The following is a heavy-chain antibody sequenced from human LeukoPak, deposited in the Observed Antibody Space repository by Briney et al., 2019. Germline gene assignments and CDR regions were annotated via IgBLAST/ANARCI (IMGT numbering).Heavy chain of an antibody. D-gene: IGHD3-3*02. CDR2: IKYDGTRT. CDR3: DTIFTVDPFDY. CDR1: GMTFDRHG. V-gene: IGHV3-30*02. J-gene: IGHJ4*02. Sequence: GGSLTLSCEVSGMTFDRHGMHWVRQSPGKGLEWLTFIKYDGTRTDYEDSVKGRFTVSRDNSKNTLYLQMSNLRDEDTAVYVKDTIFTVDPFDYWGQGTLVTVSS.